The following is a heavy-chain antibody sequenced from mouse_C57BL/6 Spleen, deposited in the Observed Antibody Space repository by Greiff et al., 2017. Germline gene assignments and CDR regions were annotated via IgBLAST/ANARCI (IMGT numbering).Heavy chain of an antibody. CDR1: GYTFTSYW. V-gene: IGHV1-50*01. D-gene: IGHD3-1*01. CDR3: ARKGLLWFAY. CDR2: IDPSDSYT. Sequence: VQLQQPGAELVKPGASVKVSCKASGYTFTSYWMQWVKQRPGQGLAWIGEIDPSDSYTNYNQKFKGKATLPVDTSSSTAYMQLSSLTSEDSAVYYCARKGLLWFAYWGQGTLVTVSA. J-gene: IGHJ3*01.